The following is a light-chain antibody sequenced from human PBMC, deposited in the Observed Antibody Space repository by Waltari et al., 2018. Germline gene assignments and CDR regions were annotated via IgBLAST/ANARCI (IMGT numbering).Light chain of an antibody. Sequence: DIVMTQSPESLAVSLGERVTITCKSSQSVLHSSNNKNYFAWYQQKPGPPPKLLIYWASTRKSGVPDRFSGSGSGTDFTLTISSLQAEDVAVYYCQQFQSHLRTFGQGTKVEIK. V-gene: IGKV4-1*01. J-gene: IGKJ1*01. CDR2: WAS. CDR3: QQFQSHLRT. CDR1: QSVLHSSNNKNY.